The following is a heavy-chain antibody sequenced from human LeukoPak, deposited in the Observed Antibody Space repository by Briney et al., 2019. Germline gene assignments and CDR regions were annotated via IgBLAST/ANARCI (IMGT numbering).Heavy chain of an antibody. Sequence: GESLKISCKGSGDSFTSYWIGWVRQLPGKGLEWMGIIYPGDSDTKYSPSFQGQVTISADKSISTSYLQWSSLNAADTAIYYCARRSSSWDRYDNWGQGTLVTVSS. D-gene: IGHD6-13*01. J-gene: IGHJ4*02. V-gene: IGHV5-51*01. CDR3: ARRSSSWDRYDN. CDR2: IYPGDSDT. CDR1: GDSFTSYW.